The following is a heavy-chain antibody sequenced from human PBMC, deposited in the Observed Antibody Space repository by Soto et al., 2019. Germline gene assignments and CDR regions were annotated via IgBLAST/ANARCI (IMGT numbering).Heavy chain of an antibody. D-gene: IGHD4-17*01. Sequence: PSETLSLTCTVSGGSISSGDYYWSWIRQPPGKGLEWIGYIYYSGSTYYNPSLKSRVTISVDTSKNQLSLKLSSVTAADTAVYYCARGTTTGDYGLNYWGQGTLVTVSS. J-gene: IGHJ4*02. V-gene: IGHV4-30-4*01. CDR2: IYYSGST. CDR3: ARGTTTGDYGLNY. CDR1: GGSISSGDYY.